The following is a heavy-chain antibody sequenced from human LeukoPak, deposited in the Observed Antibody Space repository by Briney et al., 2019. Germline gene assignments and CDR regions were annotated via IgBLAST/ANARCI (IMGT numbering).Heavy chain of an antibody. D-gene: IGHD1-26*01. CDR3: ARSGSYFHWFDP. J-gene: IGHJ5*02. CDR1: GGSISSSSYY. V-gene: IGHV4-39*07. CDR2: IYYSGST. Sequence: SETLSLTCTVSGGSISSSSYYWGWIRQPPGKGLEWIGSIYYSGSTNYNPSLKSRVTISVDTSKNQFSLKLSSVTAADTAVYYCARSGSYFHWFDPWGQGTLVTVSS.